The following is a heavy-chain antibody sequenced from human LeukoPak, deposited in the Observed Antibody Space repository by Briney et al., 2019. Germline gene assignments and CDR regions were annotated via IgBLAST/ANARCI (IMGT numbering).Heavy chain of an antibody. CDR1: GFTFSNDA. V-gene: IGHV3-23*01. Sequence: GGSLRLSCAASGFTFSNDAMTWVRQAPGKGLEWVSTIRSGGTTYYADSVKGRFTISRDNSKNTLYLQMNSLRAEDTAVYYCASIPGFEKISDYWGQGTLVTVSS. CDR3: ASIPGFEKISDY. J-gene: IGHJ4*02. D-gene: IGHD3-10*01. CDR2: IRSGGTT.